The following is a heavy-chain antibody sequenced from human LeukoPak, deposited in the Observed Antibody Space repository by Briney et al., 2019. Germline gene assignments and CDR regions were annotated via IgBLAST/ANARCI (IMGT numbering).Heavy chain of an antibody. D-gene: IGHD5-18*01. Sequence: GGSLRLSCAASGFTFSSYSMNWVRQAPGKGLEWVSSISSSSSYIYYADSVKGRFTISRDNAKNSLYLQMNSLRAEDTAVYYCAKAMQIYSYGFDYWGQGTLVTVSS. CDR2: ISSSSSYI. J-gene: IGHJ4*02. CDR1: GFTFSSYS. V-gene: IGHV3-21*01. CDR3: AKAMQIYSYGFDY.